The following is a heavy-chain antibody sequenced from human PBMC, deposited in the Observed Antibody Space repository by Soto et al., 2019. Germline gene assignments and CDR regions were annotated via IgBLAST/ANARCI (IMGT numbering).Heavy chain of an antibody. Sequence: SETLSLTCTVSGGAISSYYWSWIRQPPGKGLEWIGYIYYSGSTNYNPSLKSRVTISVDTSKNHFSLKLSSVTAADTAVYYCARESGGGYYPRNSNCFDPWGQGTLVTVSS. V-gene: IGHV4-59*01. CDR1: GGAISSYY. CDR2: IYYSGST. D-gene: IGHD3-22*01. J-gene: IGHJ5*02. CDR3: ARESGGGYYPRNSNCFDP.